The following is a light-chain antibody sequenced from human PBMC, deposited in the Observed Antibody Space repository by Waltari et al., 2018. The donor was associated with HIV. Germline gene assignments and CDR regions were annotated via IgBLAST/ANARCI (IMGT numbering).Light chain of an antibody. CDR1: ILRTYY. Sequence: SSELTQDPAVSVALGQTVKITCQGDILRTYYASWYQQKPGQAPVLVSYGKNRRPSEIPDRFSSSASRNTASLIITGAQAEDEAEYYCKTRDRSGNLYVFGTGTTVTVL. CDR3: KTRDRSGNLYV. V-gene: IGLV3-19*01. J-gene: IGLJ1*01. CDR2: GKN.